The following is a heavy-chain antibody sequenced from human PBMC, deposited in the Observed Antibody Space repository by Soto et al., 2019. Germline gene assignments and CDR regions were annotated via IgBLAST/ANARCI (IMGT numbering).Heavy chain of an antibody. D-gene: IGHD6-25*01. CDR1: GFTFGNYS. Sequence: EVQLVESGGGLVQPGGSLRLSCAASGFTFGNYSMTWVRQAPGKGLEWVANIKGDGSAKSYLDSVRGRFTVSRDNAENSLFLQMNILRAEDTALYYCARDVSPGSSGYYLDDFDIWGQGTMVTVS. CDR2: IKGDGSAK. J-gene: IGHJ3*02. V-gene: IGHV3-7*05. CDR3: ARDVSPGSSGYYLDDFDI.